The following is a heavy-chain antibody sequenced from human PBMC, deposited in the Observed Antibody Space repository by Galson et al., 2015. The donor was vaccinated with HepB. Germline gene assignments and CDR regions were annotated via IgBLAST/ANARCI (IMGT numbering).Heavy chain of an antibody. V-gene: IGHV3-9*01. CDR3: AKATTIAVAGPTHFDY. CDR1: GFTFDDYA. Sequence: SLRLSCAASGFTFDDYAMHWVRQAPGKGLEWVSGISWNSGSIGYADSVKGRFTISRDNAKNSLYLQMNSLRAEDTALYYCAKATTIAVAGPTHFDYWGQGTLVTVSS. CDR2: ISWNSGSI. D-gene: IGHD6-19*01. J-gene: IGHJ4*02.